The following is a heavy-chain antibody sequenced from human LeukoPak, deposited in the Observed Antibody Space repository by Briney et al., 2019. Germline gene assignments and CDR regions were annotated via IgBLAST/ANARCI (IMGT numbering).Heavy chain of an antibody. CDR3: ARDLGGIAARPNFDY. D-gene: IGHD6-6*01. CDR1: GFTFSRYW. Sequence: GGSLRLSFAASGFTFSRYWMSWVRQAPGKGLEWVANIKQDGSEKYYVDSVKGRFTISRDNAKNSLYLQMNSLRAEDTAVYYCARDLGGIAARPNFDYWGQGTLVTVSS. CDR2: IKQDGSEK. V-gene: IGHV3-7*03. J-gene: IGHJ4*02.